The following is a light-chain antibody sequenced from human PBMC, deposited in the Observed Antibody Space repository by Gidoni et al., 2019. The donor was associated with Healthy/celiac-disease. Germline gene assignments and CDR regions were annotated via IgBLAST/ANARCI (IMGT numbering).Light chain of an antibody. Sequence: EIVLTLSPGTLSLSPGERATLSCRASQSVSSSYLARYQQKPGQAPRLLIYGASSRATGIPDRFSGSASGADFTLTISRLEPEDFAVYYCQQYGSSPRTFGQGTKVEIK. J-gene: IGKJ1*01. CDR1: QSVSSSY. CDR2: GAS. V-gene: IGKV3-20*01. CDR3: QQYGSSPRT.